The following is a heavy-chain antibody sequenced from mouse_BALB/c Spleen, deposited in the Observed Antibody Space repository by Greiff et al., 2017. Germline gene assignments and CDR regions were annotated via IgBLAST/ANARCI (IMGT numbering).Heavy chain of an antibody. CDR2: ISTYYGDA. V-gene: IGHV1S137*01. Sequence: QVQLQQSGAELVRPGVSVKISCKGSGYTFTDYAMHWVKQSHAKSLEWIGVISTYYGDASYNQKFKGKATMTVDKSSSTAYMELARLTSEDSAIYYCARENYGTFAYWGQGTLVTVSA. D-gene: IGHD1-1*02. CDR3: ARENYGTFAY. CDR1: GYTFTDYA. J-gene: IGHJ3*01.